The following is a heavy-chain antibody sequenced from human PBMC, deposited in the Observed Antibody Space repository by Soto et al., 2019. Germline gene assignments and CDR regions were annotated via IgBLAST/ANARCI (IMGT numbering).Heavy chain of an antibody. D-gene: IGHD1-7*01. CDR1: GVTFSSYA. CDR3: ARILAGTTSRYFDY. J-gene: IGHJ4*02. CDR2: IIPIFGTA. Sequence: AASVKVSCKAPGVTFSSYAISWVRQGPGQGLEWMGGIIPIFGTANYAQKFQGRVTITADESTSTAYMELSSLRSEDTAVYYCARILAGTTSRYFDYWGQGTLVTVSS. V-gene: IGHV1-69*13.